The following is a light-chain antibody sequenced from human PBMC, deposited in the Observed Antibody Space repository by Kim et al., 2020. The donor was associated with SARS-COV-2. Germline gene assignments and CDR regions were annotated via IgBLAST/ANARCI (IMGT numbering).Light chain of an antibody. Sequence: QLVLTQSPSASASLGASVKLTCTLSSGHRNYAIAWHQQQPEKGPRYLMKLNSDGSHSKGDGIPDRFSGSSSGAEHYLTISSLQSEDEADYYCQTWGTGIRVFGGGTQLTVL. CDR3: QTWGTGIRV. V-gene: IGLV4-69*01. J-gene: IGLJ3*02. CDR2: LNSDGSH. CDR1: SGHRNYA.